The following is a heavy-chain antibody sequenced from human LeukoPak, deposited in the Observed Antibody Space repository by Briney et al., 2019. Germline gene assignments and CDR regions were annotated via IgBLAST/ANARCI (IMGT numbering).Heavy chain of an antibody. CDR2: INPNSGGT. CDR3: ARSGRGTYYYFDL. J-gene: IGHJ4*02. V-gene: IGHV1-2*02. CDR1: GYTFTGYY. Sequence: ASVKLSCKASGYTFTGYYMHWVRQAPGHGLEWMGWINPNSGGTNYAQKFQGRVTMTRDTSISTAYMELSRLRSDDTAVYYCARSGRGTYYYFDLWGRGTLVTVSS. D-gene: IGHD1-26*01.